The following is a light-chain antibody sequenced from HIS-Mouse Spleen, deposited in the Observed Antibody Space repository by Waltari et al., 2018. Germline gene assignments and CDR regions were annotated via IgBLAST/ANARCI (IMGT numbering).Light chain of an antibody. CDR3: AAWDDSLL. CDR1: SSNIGSNY. J-gene: IGLJ2*01. CDR2: RNN. Sequence: QPPSASGTPGQRVTISCSGSSSNIGSNYVYWYQQLPGTAPKLLIYRNNQRPSGVPDRFSGSKSGTSASLAISGLRSEDEADYYCAAWDDSLLFGGGTKLTVL. V-gene: IGLV1-47*01.